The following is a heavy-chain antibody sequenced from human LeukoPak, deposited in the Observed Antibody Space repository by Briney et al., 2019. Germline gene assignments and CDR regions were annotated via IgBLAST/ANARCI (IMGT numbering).Heavy chain of an antibody. CDR3: ARHPMVYDAFDI. Sequence: SETLSLTCAVYGGSFSGYYWSCIRQPPGKGLEWIGSIYYSGSTYYNPSLKSRVTISVDTSKNQFSLKLSSVTAADTAVYYCARHPMVYDAFDIWGQGTMVTVSS. CDR2: IYYSGST. CDR1: GGSFSGYY. D-gene: IGHD2-8*01. V-gene: IGHV4-34*01. J-gene: IGHJ3*02.